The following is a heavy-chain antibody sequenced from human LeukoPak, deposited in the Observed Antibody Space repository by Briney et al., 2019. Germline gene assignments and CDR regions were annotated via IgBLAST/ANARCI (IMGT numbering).Heavy chain of an antibody. CDR1: GFTFSSYE. Sequence: GGSLRLSCAASGFTFSSYEMNWVRQGPGEGLEWFSYIRSGGGTIYYADSVKGRFTISRDNAKNSLYLQMNSLSAEDTAVYYCVRDLDYWGQGTLVTVSS. CDR2: IRSGGGTI. J-gene: IGHJ4*02. V-gene: IGHV3-48*03. CDR3: VRDLDY.